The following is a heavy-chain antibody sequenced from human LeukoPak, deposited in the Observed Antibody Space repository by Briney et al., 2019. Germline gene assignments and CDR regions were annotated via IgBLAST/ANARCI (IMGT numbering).Heavy chain of an antibody. V-gene: IGHV4-59*01. D-gene: IGHD5-18*01. J-gene: IGHJ6*02. Sequence: SEALSLTCTVSGGSISSYYWSWIRQPPGKGLEWIGYIYYSGSTNYNPSLKSRVPISVDTSKNQFSLKLSSVTAADTAVYYCARGISYSYGFYYYYGMDVWGQGTTVTVSS. CDR2: IYYSGST. CDR3: ARGISYSYGFYYYYGMDV. CDR1: GGSISSYY.